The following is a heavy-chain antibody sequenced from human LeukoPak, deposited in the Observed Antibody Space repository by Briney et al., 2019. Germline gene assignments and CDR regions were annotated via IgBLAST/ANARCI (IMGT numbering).Heavy chain of an antibody. V-gene: IGHV3-53*01. CDR2: IYSGGST. Sequence: QAGGSLRLSCVASGFTVSSNYMSWVRQAPGKGLEWVSVIYSGGSTYYADSVKGRFTISRDNSKNTLYLQMNSLRAEDTAVYYCAKALLYSGYQVYWGQGTLVTVSS. CDR3: AKALLYSGYQVY. CDR1: GFTVSSNY. D-gene: IGHD5-12*01. J-gene: IGHJ4*02.